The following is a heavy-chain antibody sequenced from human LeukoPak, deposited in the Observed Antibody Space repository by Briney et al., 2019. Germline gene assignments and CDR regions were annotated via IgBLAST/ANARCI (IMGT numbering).Heavy chain of an antibody. Sequence: PGGSLRLSCAASGFTFSSYAMSWVRQAPGKGLEWVSAIGGSSGSTYYADSVKGRFTISRDNSKNTLYLQMNSLRAEDTAAYHCAKGLICSSTSCSSGRYFDLWGRGTLVTVSS. CDR1: GFTFSSYA. CDR2: IGGSSGST. CDR3: AKGLICSSTSCSSGRYFDL. D-gene: IGHD2-2*01. J-gene: IGHJ2*01. V-gene: IGHV3-23*01.